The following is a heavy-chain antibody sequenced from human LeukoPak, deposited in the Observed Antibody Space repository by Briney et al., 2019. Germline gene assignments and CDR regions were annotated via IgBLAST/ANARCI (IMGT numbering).Heavy chain of an antibody. V-gene: IGHV3-23*01. CDR1: GFTFSSYA. D-gene: IGHD3-3*01. Sequence: GGSLRLSCAASGFTFSSYAMSWVRQAPGKGLEWESAISGSGGSTYYADSVKGRFTISRDNSKNTLYLQMNSLRAEDTAVYYCAKEAFTTTLPYHSSYFDYWGQGTLVTVSS. CDR3: AKEAFTTTLPYHSSYFDY. CDR2: ISGSGGST. J-gene: IGHJ4*02.